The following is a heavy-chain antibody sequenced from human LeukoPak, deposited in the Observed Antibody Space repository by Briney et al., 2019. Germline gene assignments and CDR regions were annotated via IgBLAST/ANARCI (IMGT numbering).Heavy chain of an antibody. V-gene: IGHV3-23*01. D-gene: IGHD6-6*01. CDR3: AKDERVYSSSSFDY. CDR1: GFTFSSYS. J-gene: IGHJ4*02. CDR2: ISGSGGST. Sequence: TGGSLRLSCAASGFTFSSYSMNWVRQAPGKGLEWVSAISGSGGSTYYADSVKGRFTISRDNSKNTLYLQMNSLRAEDTAVYYCAKDERVYSSSSFDYWGQGTLVTVSS.